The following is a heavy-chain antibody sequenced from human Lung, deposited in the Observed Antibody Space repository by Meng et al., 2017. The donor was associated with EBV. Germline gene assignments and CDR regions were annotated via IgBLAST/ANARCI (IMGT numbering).Heavy chain of an antibody. CDR2: IYWDGDK. Sequence: ITLKQSWPPLVKPTQTPPLTCTFPGFSLTTSGVSVGWIRQPPGKGLEWLGLIYWDGDKRYSPSLKSRLTFAKDTSKNQVVLTLTNMDPVDAGTYFCAHHVPSATGYFDYWGQGTLVTVSS. CDR3: AHHVPSATGYFDY. CDR1: GFSLTTSGVS. V-gene: IGHV2-5*02. D-gene: IGHD2-2*01. J-gene: IGHJ4*02.